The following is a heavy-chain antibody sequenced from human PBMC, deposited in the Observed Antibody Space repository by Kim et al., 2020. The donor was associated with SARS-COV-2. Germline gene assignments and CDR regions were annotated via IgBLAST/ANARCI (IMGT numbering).Heavy chain of an antibody. V-gene: IGHV3-15*01. CDR3: TTQGAEPGS. D-gene: IGHD3-16*01. Sequence: GGTTGIAAPVKGRFTSSRDDSKDTVYLQMNSLKTEDTAVYYCTTQGAEPGSWGRGTLVTVSS. CDR2: GGTT. J-gene: IGHJ5*02.